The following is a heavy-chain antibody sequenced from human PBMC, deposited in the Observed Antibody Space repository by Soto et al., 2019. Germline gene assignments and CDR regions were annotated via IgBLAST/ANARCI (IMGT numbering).Heavy chain of an antibody. V-gene: IGHV1-2*04. CDR2: INPNSGGA. J-gene: IGHJ4*02. CDR3: ARSGGGYDLGDY. Sequence: GASVKGSCKGSGYAFIGYYIHWVRQAPGQGLEWMGWINPNSGGAKYSQKFQAWVTMTSDTSISTAYMELSRLKSDDTAVYYCARSGGGYDLGDYWGQGALVSVAS. D-gene: IGHD5-12*01. CDR1: GYAFIGYY.